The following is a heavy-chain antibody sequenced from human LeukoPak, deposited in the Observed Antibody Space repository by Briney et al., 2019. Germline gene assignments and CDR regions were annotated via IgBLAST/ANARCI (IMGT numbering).Heavy chain of an antibody. CDR2: VSSDGITT. J-gene: IGHJ4*01. CDR1: GIIFSNYW. D-gene: IGHD3-9*01. Sequence: GGSLRLSCAASGIIFSNYWMHWVRQAPGKGLVWVSRVSSDGITTTYADSVKGRFTISRDNAKNTLYLQMNSLRAEDTAVYYCARDPLTYYETLTGGFDYWGHGTLVTVSS. CDR3: ARDPLTYYETLTGGFDY. V-gene: IGHV3-74*01.